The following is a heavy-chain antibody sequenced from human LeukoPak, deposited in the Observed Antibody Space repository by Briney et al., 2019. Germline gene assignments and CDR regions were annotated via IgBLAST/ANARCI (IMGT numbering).Heavy chain of an antibody. J-gene: IGHJ4*02. CDR3: ARGRPHSGSYIA. CDR2: INHSGST. Sequence: SETLSLTCAVYGGSFSGYYWSWIRQPPGKGLEWIGEINHSGSTNYNPSLKSRVTISVDTSKNQFSLKLSSVTAADTAVYYCARGRPHSGSYIAWGQGTLVNVSS. V-gene: IGHV4-34*01. CDR1: GGSFSGYY. D-gene: IGHD1-26*01.